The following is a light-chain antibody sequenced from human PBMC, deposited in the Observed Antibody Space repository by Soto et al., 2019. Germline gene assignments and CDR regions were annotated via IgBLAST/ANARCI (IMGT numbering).Light chain of an antibody. CDR3: GTWDDTLDGYV. CDR2: SDD. Sequence: QSVLTQPPSASETPGQRVTISCSGSGSNIGINFVMWFQHLPGTAPKLLIFSDDQRPAGVPDRFSGSKSGTSASLAINGLQSEDEADYYCGTWDDTLDGYVFGSGTKLTVL. V-gene: IGLV1-44*01. CDR1: GSNIGINF. J-gene: IGLJ1*01.